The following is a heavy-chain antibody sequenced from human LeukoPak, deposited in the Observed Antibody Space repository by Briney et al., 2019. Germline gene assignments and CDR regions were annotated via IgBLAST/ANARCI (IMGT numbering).Heavy chain of an antibody. CDR3: ARICSSTSCLVDY. J-gene: IGHJ4*02. D-gene: IGHD2-2*01. V-gene: IGHV4-39*01. CDR1: GGSISSNSYY. CDR2: IYYSGST. Sequence: PSETLSLTCTVFGGSISSNSYYWGWIRQPPGKGLEWIGTIYYSGSTHYNPSLRSRVTISVDTSKNQFSLKLSSVTAADTAMYYCARICSSTSCLVDYWGQGTLVTVSS.